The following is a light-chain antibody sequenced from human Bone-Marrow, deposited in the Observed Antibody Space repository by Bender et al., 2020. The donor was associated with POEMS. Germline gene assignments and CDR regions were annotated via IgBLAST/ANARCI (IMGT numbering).Light chain of an antibody. Sequence: QSALTQPATVSGSPGQSITISCTGTSSDVGGYNYVSWYQQHPGKVPKLMIYDVSNRPSGVSNRFSGSKSANTASLTISGLQAEDEADYYCSSYTSSNTYVFGTGTKVTVL. CDR3: SSYTSSNTYV. J-gene: IGLJ1*01. V-gene: IGLV2-14*01. CDR2: DVS. CDR1: SSDVGGYNY.